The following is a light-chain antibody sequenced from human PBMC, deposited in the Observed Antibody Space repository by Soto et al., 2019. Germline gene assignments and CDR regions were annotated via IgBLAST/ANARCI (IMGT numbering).Light chain of an antibody. V-gene: IGKV3-15*01. Sequence: IVVTKSPATLCLSPGEGATLSWRASQSLXSHFVWFEQKPGQAPRILIXGAPTRATGIPDRFTGSGSGAEFTLRISSLQCEVFAGYYCEQYNIWPPWMFGQGTKVDI. J-gene: IGKJ1*01. CDR1: QSLXSH. CDR2: GAP. CDR3: EQYNIWPPWM.